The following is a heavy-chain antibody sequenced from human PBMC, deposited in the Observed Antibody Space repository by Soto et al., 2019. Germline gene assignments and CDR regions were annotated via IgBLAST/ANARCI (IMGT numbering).Heavy chain of an antibody. V-gene: IGHV3-23*01. J-gene: IGHJ4*02. CDR1: GFSFRNYA. D-gene: IGHD3-10*01. CDR2: ISGSGSTT. CDR3: AKFFVGTGGSRAWPWFLDS. Sequence: EVQLLESGGGLVQPGGSLRLSCAASGFSFRNYAMSWVRQAPGKGLEWVLAISGSGSTTYSAGSVRSRFNIFRDNSKNTLYLQMNSLSPEDTAVYYCAKFFVGTGGSRAWPWFLDSWGQGTLVTVSS.